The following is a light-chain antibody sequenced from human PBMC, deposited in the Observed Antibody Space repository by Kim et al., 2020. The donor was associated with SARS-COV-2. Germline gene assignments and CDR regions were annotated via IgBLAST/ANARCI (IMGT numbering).Light chain of an antibody. CDR3: QQTYSFPQIT. CDR2: SAS. V-gene: IGKV1-39*01. CDR1: QSISSY. J-gene: IGKJ5*01. Sequence: SLGDRVTISCRASQSISSYVNWYQHKAGKGPKLLIYSASSLQSGVPSRFSGSGSGTYFTLTISSLQPEDFATYSCQQTYSFPQITFGQGTRLEIK.